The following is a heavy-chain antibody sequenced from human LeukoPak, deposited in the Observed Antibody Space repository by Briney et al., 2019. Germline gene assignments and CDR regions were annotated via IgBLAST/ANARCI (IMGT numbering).Heavy chain of an antibody. CDR1: GYSFTSSW. Sequence: GEPLKISCKGSGYSFTSSWISWVRQMPGKGLEWMGRIDPGDSFIKYNPSFQGHVTISVDKSISTAYLQWSSLRASDTAMYYCARDEGGVSSWVSHWGQGTLVTVSS. CDR3: ARDEGGVSSWVSH. J-gene: IGHJ4*02. D-gene: IGHD2-8*02. V-gene: IGHV5-10-1*01. CDR2: IDPGDSFI.